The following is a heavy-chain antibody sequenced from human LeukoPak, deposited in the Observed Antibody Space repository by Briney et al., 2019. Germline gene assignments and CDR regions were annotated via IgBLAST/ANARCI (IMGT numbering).Heavy chain of an antibody. CDR3: AKGPHYFDS. J-gene: IGHJ4*02. Sequence: GGSLGLSCAACGFSFGNYWRHWVRQAPGGGVVWVTRMYSDGSATYYADSVQGRFTISRDNAKTTLYLQMTSLRAEATAMYFCAKGPHYFDSWGQGTLVTASP. V-gene: IGHV3-74*01. CDR2: MYSDGSAT. CDR1: GFSFGNYW.